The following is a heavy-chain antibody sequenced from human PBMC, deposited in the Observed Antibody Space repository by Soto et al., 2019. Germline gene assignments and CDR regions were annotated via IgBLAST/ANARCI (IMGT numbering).Heavy chain of an antibody. J-gene: IGHJ1*01. D-gene: IGHD3-10*01. CDR3: ARDGYDGSGSPYPAN. CDR2: IYYLGST. Sequence: PSETLSLTCSVSGGSMSEYFWSWIRQSPGKGLEWIGYIYYLGSTDYNPSLKGRVTISVDTSKRQFSLRLTSVTAADTAVYYCARDGYDGSGSPYPANWAPGTQVTVSS. CDR1: GGSMSEYF. V-gene: IGHV4-59*01.